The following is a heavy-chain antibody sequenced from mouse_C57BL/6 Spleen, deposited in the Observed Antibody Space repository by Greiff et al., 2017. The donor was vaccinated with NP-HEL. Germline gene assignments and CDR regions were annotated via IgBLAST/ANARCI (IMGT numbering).Heavy chain of an antibody. J-gene: IGHJ3*01. V-gene: IGHV1-81*01. Sequence: LVESGAELARPGASVKLSCKASGYTFTSYGISWVKQRTGQGLEWIGEIYPRSGNTYYNEKFKGKATLTADKSSSTAYMELRSLTSEDSAVYFCARWGLLRSDGGTYWGQGTLVTVSA. CDR3: ARWGLLRSDGGTY. D-gene: IGHD1-1*01. CDR2: IYPRSGNT. CDR1: GYTFTSYG.